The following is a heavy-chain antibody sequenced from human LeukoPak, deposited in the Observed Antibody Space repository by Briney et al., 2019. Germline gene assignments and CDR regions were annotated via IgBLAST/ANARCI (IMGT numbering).Heavy chain of an antibody. J-gene: IGHJ3*02. CDR3: ARGFLHRTLTVVIPIAFDI. CDR2: ISSSGSTV. V-gene: IGHV3-11*01. Sequence: GGSLTPSSVASGFTLSNHYMSWIRPAARKGLEWVSYISSSGSTVYYADSVTERFIISRDTARNSLYMQVNSLRETETYVSYLARGFLHRTLTVVIPIAFDIGREGTIVTV. D-gene: IGHD3-22*01. CDR1: GFTLSNHY.